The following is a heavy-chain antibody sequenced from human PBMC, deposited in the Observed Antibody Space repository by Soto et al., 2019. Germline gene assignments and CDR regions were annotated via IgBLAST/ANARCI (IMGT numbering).Heavy chain of an antibody. V-gene: IGHV1-2*02. Sequence: WASVKVSCKASGYTFTGHYMYWVRQAPGQGLEWMGWINPNSGDTNYAQKFQGRVTMTRDTSISTAYMELSRLTSDDTAVYYCAGGTAILGYCISPNCYTPFDYWGQGTLVTVSS. D-gene: IGHD2-2*02. CDR2: INPNSGDT. CDR3: AGGTAILGYCISPNCYTPFDY. CDR1: GYTFTGHY. J-gene: IGHJ4*02.